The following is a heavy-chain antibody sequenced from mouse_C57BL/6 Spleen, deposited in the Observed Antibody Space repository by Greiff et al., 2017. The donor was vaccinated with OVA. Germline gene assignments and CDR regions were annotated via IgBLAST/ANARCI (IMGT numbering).Heavy chain of an antibody. CDR2: IDPENGDT. Sequence: EVKLMESGAELVRPGASVKLSCTASGFNIKDDYMHWVKQRPEQGLEWIGWIDPENGDTEYASKFQGKATITADTSSNTAYLQLSSLTSEDTAVYYCTTWLNYYGSSYGYWGQGTTLTVAS. J-gene: IGHJ2*01. CDR3: TTWLNYYGSSYGY. D-gene: IGHD1-1*01. CDR1: GFNIKDDY. V-gene: IGHV14-4*01.